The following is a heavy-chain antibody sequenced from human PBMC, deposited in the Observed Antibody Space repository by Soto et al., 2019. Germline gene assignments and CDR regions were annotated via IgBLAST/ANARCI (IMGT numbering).Heavy chain of an antibody. CDR3: AREPPAAGENWFDP. J-gene: IGHJ5*02. V-gene: IGHV4-59*01. CDR1: GGSTSNYY. CDR2: IYYSGST. D-gene: IGHD6-13*01. Sequence: SETLSLTCTVSGGSTSNYYWNWIRQPPGKGLEWIGYIYYSGSTNYNPSLKSRVTISIDTSKNQFSLKLSSVTAADTAVYYCAREPPAAGENWFDPWGQGTLVTFSS.